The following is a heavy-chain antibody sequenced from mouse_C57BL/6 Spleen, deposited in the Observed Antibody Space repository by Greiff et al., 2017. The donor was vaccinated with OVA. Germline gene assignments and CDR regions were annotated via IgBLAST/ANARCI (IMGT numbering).Heavy chain of an antibody. J-gene: IGHJ4*01. CDR1: GYTFTSYW. V-gene: IGHV1-55*01. CDR3: ARATVVAPGAMDY. CDR2: IYPGSGST. D-gene: IGHD1-1*01. Sequence: VQLQQPGAELVKPGASVKMSCKASGYTFTSYWITWVKQRPGQGLEWIGDIYPGSGSTNYNEKFKSKATLTVDTSSSTAYMQLSSLTSEDSAVDYCARATVVAPGAMDYWGQGTSVTVSS.